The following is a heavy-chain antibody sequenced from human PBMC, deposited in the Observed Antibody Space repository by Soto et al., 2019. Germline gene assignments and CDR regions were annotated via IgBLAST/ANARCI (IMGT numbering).Heavy chain of an antibody. J-gene: IGHJ6*02. CDR3: ARDDLAYCGGDCYPGPLFYYYYGMDV. CDR1: GGTFSSYA. D-gene: IGHD2-21*02. V-gene: IGHV1-69*06. CDR2: IIPIFGTA. Sequence: QVQLVQSGAEVKKPGSSVKVSCKASGGTFSSYAISWVRQAPGQGLEWMGGIIPIFGTANYAQKFQGRVTITADKSTSTAYMELSSLRSEDTAVYYCARDDLAYCGGDCYPGPLFYYYYGMDVWGQGTTVTVSS.